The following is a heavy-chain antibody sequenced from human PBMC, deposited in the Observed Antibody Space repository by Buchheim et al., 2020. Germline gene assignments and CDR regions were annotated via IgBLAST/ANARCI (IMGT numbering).Heavy chain of an antibody. CDR2: LSSSGTNI. D-gene: IGHD2-21*02. V-gene: IGHV3-11*01. CDR3: SRGHTGRGGDCTFDS. Sequence: QVQLVESGGGLVTPGGSLRLSCAASGFTISDYYMSWIRQAPGKGLEWVSYLSSSGTNIYYADSVKGRFTISRDSAKRSLFLQMNTLRSTYTPLSSCSRGHTGRGGDCTFDSRCQ. J-gene: IGHJ4*02. CDR1: GFTISDYY.